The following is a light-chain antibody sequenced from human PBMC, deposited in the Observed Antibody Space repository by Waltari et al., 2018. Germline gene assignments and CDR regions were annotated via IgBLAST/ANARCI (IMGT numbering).Light chain of an antibody. CDR2: DAS. Sequence: EIVLTQSPATLSLSPGEGATLSYRASQSISSYLAWYQQKRGQAPRLLIYDASNRATGIPARFSGSGSGTDFTLTISNVEPEDFAVYYCQQRSTWPPYTFGQGTKLEIK. CDR3: QQRSTWPPYT. CDR1: QSISSY. J-gene: IGKJ2*01. V-gene: IGKV3-11*01.